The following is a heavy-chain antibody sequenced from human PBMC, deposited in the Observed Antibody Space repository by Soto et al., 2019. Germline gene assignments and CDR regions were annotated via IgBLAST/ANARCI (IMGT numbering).Heavy chain of an antibody. J-gene: IGHJ6*02. CDR1: GYTFTSYY. CDR2: INPSGGST. Sequence: QVQLVQSGAEVKKPGASVKVSCKASGYTFTSYYMHWVRQAPGQGLEWMGIINPSGGSTSYAQKVQGRVTINRETSPLTVSMEMSSLRSEDTAVYYWPRDVTESPITRAPPRSGMDVRGQGTTVTVS. V-gene: IGHV1-46*01. D-gene: IGHD1-20*01. CDR3: PRDVTESPITRAPPRSGMDV.